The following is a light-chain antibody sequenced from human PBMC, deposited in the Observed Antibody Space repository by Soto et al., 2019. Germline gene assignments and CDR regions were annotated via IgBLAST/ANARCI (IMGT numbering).Light chain of an antibody. CDR2: DNN. Sequence: QSVLTQPPSVSAAPGQEVTISCSGSSSNIGNNYVSWYQQLPGTAPNLLIYDNNKRPSGIPDRFSGSKSGTSATLGITGLQTGDEADYYCGTWDSSLSAGKVFGTGTKVTVL. J-gene: IGLJ1*01. CDR3: GTWDSSLSAGKV. CDR1: SSNIGNNY. V-gene: IGLV1-51*01.